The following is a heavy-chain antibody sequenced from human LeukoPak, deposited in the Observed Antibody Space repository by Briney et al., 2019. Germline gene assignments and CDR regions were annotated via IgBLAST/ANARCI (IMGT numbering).Heavy chain of an antibody. V-gene: IGHV3-49*03. D-gene: IGHD2-15*01. CDR1: GFTFGDYA. CDR3: SGGSRYIGF. J-gene: IGHJ4*02. Sequence: GGSLRLSCTASGFTFGDYAMSWFRQAPGKGLEWVGFIRSKAYGGTTEYAASVKGRFTISRDDSNSIAYLQMNSLKTEDTAIYYCSGGSRYIGFWGQGTLVTVSS. CDR2: IRSKAYGGTT.